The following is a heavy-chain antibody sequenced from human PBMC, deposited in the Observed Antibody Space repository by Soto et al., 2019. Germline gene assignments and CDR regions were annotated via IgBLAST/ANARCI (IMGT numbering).Heavy chain of an antibody. CDR3: ATWRTYSGSYCFDY. J-gene: IGHJ4*02. Sequence: QVQLVQSGAELKKPGSSVNVSCAASGGTFKTYTINWVRQAPGQGLEWIGQIIPMYDSANYAQRFQGRVTISADKTTNIAYMELSGLRSEDTALYYCATWRTYSGSYCFDYWGQGPLVSVSS. D-gene: IGHD1-26*01. CDR2: IIPMYDSA. CDR1: GGTFKTYT. V-gene: IGHV1-69*06.